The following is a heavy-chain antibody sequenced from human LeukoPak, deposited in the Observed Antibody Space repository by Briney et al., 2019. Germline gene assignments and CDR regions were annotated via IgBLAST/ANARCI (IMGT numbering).Heavy chain of an antibody. CDR2: INHSGST. Sequence: SETLSLTCAVYGGSFSGYYWSWIRQPPGKGLEWIGEINHSGSTNYNPSLKSRVTISVDTSKNQFSLKLSSVTAADTAVYYCARGSGYDILIGYYNNWFDPWGQGTLVTVSS. CDR3: ARGSGYDILIGYYNNWFDP. V-gene: IGHV4-34*01. D-gene: IGHD3-9*01. J-gene: IGHJ5*02. CDR1: GGSFSGYY.